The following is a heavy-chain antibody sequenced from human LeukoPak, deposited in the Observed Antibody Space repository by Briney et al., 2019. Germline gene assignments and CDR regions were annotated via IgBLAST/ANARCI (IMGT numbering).Heavy chain of an antibody. D-gene: IGHD3-3*01. V-gene: IGHV4-34*01. CDR2: INHSGST. J-gene: IGHJ6*03. CDR1: GGSFSGYY. CDR3: ARGHYDFWSGYRFDYYMDV. Sequence: PSETLSLTCAVYGGSFSGYYWSWIRQPPGKGLEWIGEINHSGSTNYNPSLKSRVTISVDTSKNQFSLKLSSVTAADTAVYYCARGHYDFWSGYRFDYYMDVWGKGTTVTVSS.